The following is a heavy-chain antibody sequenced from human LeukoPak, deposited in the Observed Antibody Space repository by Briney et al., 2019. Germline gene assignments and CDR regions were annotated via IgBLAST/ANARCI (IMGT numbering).Heavy chain of an antibody. CDR2: INPNSGDS. J-gene: IGHJ4*02. CDR3: ARHLRTTFDY. Sequence: ASVKVSCKASGYTFTSNDINWVRQAPGQGPEWMGWINPNSGDSGYAQKFRGRVIITRDTSISTAYMELSSLRPEDTAVYYCARHLRTTFDYWGQGTLVTVSS. V-gene: IGHV1-8*03. D-gene: IGHD4-11*01. CDR1: GYTFTSND.